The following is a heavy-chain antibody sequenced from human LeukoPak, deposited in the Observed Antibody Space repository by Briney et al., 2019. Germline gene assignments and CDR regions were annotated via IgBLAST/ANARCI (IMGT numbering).Heavy chain of an antibody. V-gene: IGHV3-48*04. CDR3: AELGITMIGGV. Sequence: GGSLRLSCTASGFTFNSYSMNWVRQAPGKGLEWVSYISSSGSTIYYADSVKGRFTISRDNAKNSLYLQMNSLRAEDTAVYYCAELGITMIGGVWGKGTTVTISS. J-gene: IGHJ6*04. CDR2: ISSSGSTI. D-gene: IGHD3-10*02. CDR1: GFTFNSYS.